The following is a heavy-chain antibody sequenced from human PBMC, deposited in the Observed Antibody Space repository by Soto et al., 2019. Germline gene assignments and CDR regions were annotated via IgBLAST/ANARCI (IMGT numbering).Heavy chain of an antibody. V-gene: IGHV4-59*07. Sequence: QVQLKESGPGLVKPADTLSLKCTVSGGSITPYHWSWIRQTPGGGLEWIGYVSYNGNTNYNPSLKSRVSISADTSKNEFSLKLTSLTAADAAIYFCARQQYTVVTAFDVWGQGTMVAVSS. J-gene: IGHJ3*01. CDR2: VSYNGNT. CDR1: GGSITPYH. D-gene: IGHD2-15*01. CDR3: ARQQYTVVTAFDV.